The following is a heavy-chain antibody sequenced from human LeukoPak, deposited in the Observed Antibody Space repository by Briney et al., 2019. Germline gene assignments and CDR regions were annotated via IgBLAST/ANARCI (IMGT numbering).Heavy chain of an antibody. Sequence: GGSLRLSCAASGFTFSSAWMSWVRQAPGKGLEWVAVISFDGSNKYCSDSVKGRFTISRDNSKNTLYLQMNSLRAEDTAVYYCAKRGSSGWYVPAGIDYWGQGTLVTVSS. J-gene: IGHJ4*02. V-gene: IGHV3-30*18. CDR2: ISFDGSNK. CDR1: GFTFSSAW. D-gene: IGHD6-19*01. CDR3: AKRGSSGWYVPAGIDY.